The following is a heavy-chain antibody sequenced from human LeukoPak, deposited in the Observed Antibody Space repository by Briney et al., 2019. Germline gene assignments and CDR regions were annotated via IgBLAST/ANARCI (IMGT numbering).Heavy chain of an antibody. D-gene: IGHD3-22*01. J-gene: IGHJ4*02. CDR1: GVSISSYC. CDR3: AASAPSYYVAFGF. CDR2: KCNRGST. Sequence: PSETLSLTCTVSGVSISSYCWSWIRQPPGKELEWIGYKCNRGSTNYNPSLRSRVTVSVDTSKQQFSLRLSSVTAADTAFYYCAASAPSYYVAFGFWGQGTLVTASS. V-gene: IGHV4-59*08.